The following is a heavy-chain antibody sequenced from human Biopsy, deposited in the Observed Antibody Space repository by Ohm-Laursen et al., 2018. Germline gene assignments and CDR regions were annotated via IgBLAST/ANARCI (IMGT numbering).Heavy chain of an antibody. CDR2: IISMVGTP. D-gene: IGHD2/OR15-2a*01. V-gene: IGHV1-69*04. CDR1: GGTFNNYG. J-gene: IGHJ6*01. CDR3: ARDKTVLGYYFASDV. Sequence: SVKVSCKASGGTFNNYGITWVRQAPGQGLEWVGRIISMVGTPKYAQKFQGRATITVDKSTSTAYLDLSSLKSEDTAVYYCARDKTVLGYYFASDVWGQGTTVTVSS.